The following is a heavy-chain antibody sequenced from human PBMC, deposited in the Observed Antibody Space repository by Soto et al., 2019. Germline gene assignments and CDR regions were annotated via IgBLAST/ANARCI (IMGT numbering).Heavy chain of an antibody. J-gene: IGHJ6*02. V-gene: IGHV3-23*01. CDR1: GFTFSSYA. Sequence: GGSLRLSCAASGFTFSSYAMSWVRQAPGKGLEWVSAISGSGGSTYYADSVKGRFTISGDNSKNTLYLQMNSLRAEDTAVYYCAKGATAMVKFYYGMDVWGQGTTVTVSS. CDR3: AKGATAMVKFYYGMDV. D-gene: IGHD5-18*01. CDR2: ISGSGGST.